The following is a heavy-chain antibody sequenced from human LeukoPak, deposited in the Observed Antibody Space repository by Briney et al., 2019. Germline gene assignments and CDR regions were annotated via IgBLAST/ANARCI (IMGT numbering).Heavy chain of an antibody. CDR3: ARESLVWAAMVQNSHFHY. CDR1: GYTFTSYD. D-gene: IGHD5-18*01. V-gene: IGHV1-8*03. J-gene: IGHJ4*02. CDR2: MNPNSGNT. Sequence: GASVKVSCKASGYTFTSYDINWVRQATGQGLEWMGWMNPNSGNTGYAQKFQGRVTITRNTSISTAYMELSNLRSEDTAVYYCARESLVWAAMVQNSHFHYWGQGTLVTVSS.